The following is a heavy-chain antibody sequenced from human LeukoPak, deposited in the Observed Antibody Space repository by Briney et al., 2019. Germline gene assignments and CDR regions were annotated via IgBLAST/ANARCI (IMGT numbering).Heavy chain of an antibody. CDR3: VPLGGLGYYQYGMDV. V-gene: IGHV3-23*01. D-gene: IGHD3/OR15-3a*01. CDR1: GFTFSTYA. J-gene: IGHJ6*02. Sequence: PGGSLRPSCVVSGFTFSTYAMSWVRQAPGKGLEWVSGIGGSGGDTFYADSVRGRFTVSRDNSKNTLFLQIDSLRTEDTAVYYCVPLGGLGYYQYGMDVWGRGTTVTVSS. CDR2: IGGSGGDT.